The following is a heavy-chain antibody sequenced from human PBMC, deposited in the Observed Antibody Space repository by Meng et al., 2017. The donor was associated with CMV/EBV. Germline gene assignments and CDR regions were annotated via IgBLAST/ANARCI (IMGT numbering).Heavy chain of an antibody. J-gene: IGHJ5*02. D-gene: IGHD2-2*01. CDR1: GGSFSGYY. CDR2: INHSGST. CDR3: ARDRIRYCSSTSCYSDWFDP. V-gene: IGHV4-34*01. Sequence: SEILSLTCAVYGGSFSGYYWSWIRQPPGKGLEWIGEINHSGSTNYNPSLKSRVTISVDTSKNQFSLKLSSVTAADTAVYYCARDRIRYCSSTSCYSDWFDPWGQGTLVTVSS.